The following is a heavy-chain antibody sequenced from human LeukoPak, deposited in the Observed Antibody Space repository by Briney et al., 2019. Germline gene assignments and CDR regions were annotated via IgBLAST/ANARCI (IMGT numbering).Heavy chain of an antibody. Sequence: KPSETLSLTCTVSGGSISSYYWSWIRQPPGKGLEWIGYIYYSGSTNYNPSLKSRVTISVDTSKNQFSLKLSSVTAADTAVYYCARSLGYSSSWFYWGQGTLVTVSS. V-gene: IGHV4-59*12. J-gene: IGHJ4*02. CDR3: ARSLGYSSSWFY. CDR1: GGSISSYY. D-gene: IGHD6-13*01. CDR2: IYYSGST.